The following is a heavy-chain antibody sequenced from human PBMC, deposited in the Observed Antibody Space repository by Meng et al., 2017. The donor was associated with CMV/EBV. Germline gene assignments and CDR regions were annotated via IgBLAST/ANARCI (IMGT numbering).Heavy chain of an antibody. CDR2: IYYSGST. Sequence: SETLSLTCTVSGGSVSSGSYYWSWLRQPPGKGLEWIGYIYYSGSTNYNPSLKSRVTISVDTSKNQFSLKLSSVTAADTAVYYCARGYMKEEFDPWGQGTLVTVSS. D-gene: IGHD1-1*01. CDR1: GGSVSSGSYY. CDR3: ARGYMKEEFDP. V-gene: IGHV4-61*01. J-gene: IGHJ5*02.